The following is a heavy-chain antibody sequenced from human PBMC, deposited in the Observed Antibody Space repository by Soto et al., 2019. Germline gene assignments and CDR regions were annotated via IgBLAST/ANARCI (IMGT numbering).Heavy chain of an antibody. V-gene: IGHV4-30-2*01. CDR1: GGSISSGDYS. CDR3: ARAHYGDYGYGMDV. CDR2: IYHSGYT. D-gene: IGHD4-17*01. Sequence: TSETLSLTYAISGGSISSGDYSWSWIRQPPGKGREWIGYIYHSGYTYCNPSLKSRVTISVHRYKNQFSLKLSSVTAADTAVYYCARAHYGDYGYGMDVWGQGTTVTVSS. J-gene: IGHJ6*02.